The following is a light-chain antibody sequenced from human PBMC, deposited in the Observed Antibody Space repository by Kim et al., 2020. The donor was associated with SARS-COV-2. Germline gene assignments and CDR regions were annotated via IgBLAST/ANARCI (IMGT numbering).Light chain of an antibody. J-gene: IGLJ2*01. CDR2: QDR. V-gene: IGLV3-1*01. Sequence: SYELTQPPSVSVSPGQTASITCSGDKLGDKYACWYQQKPGQSPVLVIYQDRKRPTGIPERFSGSNSGNTATLTISGTQARDEADYYCQAWDSSTAVFGGG. CDR1: KLGDKY. CDR3: QAWDSSTAV.